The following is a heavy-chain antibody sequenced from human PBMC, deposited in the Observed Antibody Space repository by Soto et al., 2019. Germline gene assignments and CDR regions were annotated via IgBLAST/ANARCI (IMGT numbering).Heavy chain of an antibody. V-gene: IGHV3-74*01. CDR2: ISGDGTTT. CDR1: GFIFTNYW. CDR3: GRGSGPRGRPY. Sequence: GGSLRLSCAASGFIFTNYWMHWVRQAPGERLVWVARISGDGTTTTYVDSAKGRFTISKDNAKNTVYLQMNGLRTEDTAVYYCGRGSGPRGRPYWGQGITVTVSS. D-gene: IGHD3-16*01. J-gene: IGHJ1*01.